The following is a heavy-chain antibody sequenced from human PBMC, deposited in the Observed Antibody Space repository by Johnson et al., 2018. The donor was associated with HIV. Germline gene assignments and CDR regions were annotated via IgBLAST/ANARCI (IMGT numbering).Heavy chain of an antibody. Sequence: QVQLVESGGGVVQPGGSLRLSCAASGFTFSSYGMHWVRQAPGKGLQWVAFIRYDGSNTYYADSVKGRFTISRDNSKNTLYLQMNSLRAEHTAVYYCASRIAVADDDAFDIWGQGTMVTVSS. V-gene: IGHV3-30*02. J-gene: IGHJ3*02. D-gene: IGHD6-19*01. CDR3: ASRIAVADDDAFDI. CDR1: GFTFSSYG. CDR2: IRYDGSNT.